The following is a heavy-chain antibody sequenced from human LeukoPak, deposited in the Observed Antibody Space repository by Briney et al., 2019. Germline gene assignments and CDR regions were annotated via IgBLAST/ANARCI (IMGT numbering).Heavy chain of an antibody. Sequence: PSQTLSLTCTVSGGSVSNYYWSWIRQSPGKGLEWIGYIYYTETSYNPSLKSRVTISADTSKNQFSLKLYSVTAADTAVYYCATRKLGNDYWGQGTLVTVSS. V-gene: IGHV4-59*02. D-gene: IGHD7-27*01. CDR2: IYYTET. CDR3: ATRKLGNDY. CDR1: GGSVSNYY. J-gene: IGHJ4*02.